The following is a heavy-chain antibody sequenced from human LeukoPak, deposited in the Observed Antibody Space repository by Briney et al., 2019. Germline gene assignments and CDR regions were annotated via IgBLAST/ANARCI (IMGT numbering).Heavy chain of an antibody. V-gene: IGHV3-74*01. D-gene: IGHD6-6*01. CDR1: GFTFSNYW. J-gene: IGHJ6*03. Sequence: PGGSLRLSCAASGFTFSNYWMHWVRQAPGKGLVWVSRINSDRSSTSYADSVKGRFTISRDNSKNTLYLQMNSLRAEDTAVYYCARNGPRSSPLYYYYYMDVWGKGTTVTVSS. CDR3: ARNGPRSSPLYYYYYMDV. CDR2: INSDRSST.